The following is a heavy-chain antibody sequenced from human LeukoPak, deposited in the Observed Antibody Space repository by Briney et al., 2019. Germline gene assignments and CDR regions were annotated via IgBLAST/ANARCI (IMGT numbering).Heavy chain of an antibody. CDR2: IIPILGIA. J-gene: IGHJ4*02. CDR3: ARDRGYNWDDGLY. V-gene: IGHV1-69*04. D-gene: IGHD1-20*01. CDR1: GGTFSSYA. Sequence: SVKVSCKASGGTFSSYAISWVRQAPGQGLEWMGRIIPILGIANYAQKFQGRVTITADKSTSTAYMELSSLRSEDTAVYYCARDRGYNWDDGLYWGQGTLVTVSS.